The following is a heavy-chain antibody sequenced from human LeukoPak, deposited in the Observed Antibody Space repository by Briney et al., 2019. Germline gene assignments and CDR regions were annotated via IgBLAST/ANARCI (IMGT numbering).Heavy chain of an antibody. V-gene: IGHV3-7*01. J-gene: IGHJ4*02. CDR3: ARMIAELYDSSGYFDY. Sequence: PGGSLRLSCAASGFTFSRYWMSWVRQAPGKGLEWVANIKQDGSAKNYVDSVRGRFTIYRDNAKKSLYLQMNSLRVEDTAVYYCARMIAELYDSSGYFDYWGQGTLVTVSS. D-gene: IGHD3-22*01. CDR1: GFTFSRYW. CDR2: IKQDGSAK.